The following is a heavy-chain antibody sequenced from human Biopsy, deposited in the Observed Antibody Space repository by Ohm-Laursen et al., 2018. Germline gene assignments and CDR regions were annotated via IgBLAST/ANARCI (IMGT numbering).Heavy chain of an antibody. Sequence: ASVKVSCKVSGVTFDTYAFGWVRQAPGQGLEWMGRINPNNGNTAYAQKFQGRITMTKDTSTSTVYMDLSSLTFDDSAVYYCARGPRGLVVITTTALYFDYWGQGNLVTVSS. D-gene: IGHD3-22*01. J-gene: IGHJ4*02. CDR2: INPNNGNT. CDR1: GVTFDTYA. CDR3: ARGPRGLVVITTTALYFDY. V-gene: IGHV1-18*01.